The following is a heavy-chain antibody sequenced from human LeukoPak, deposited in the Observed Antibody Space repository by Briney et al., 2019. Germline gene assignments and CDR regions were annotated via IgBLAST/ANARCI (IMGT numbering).Heavy chain of an antibody. Sequence: GGSLRLSCVVSGFTFNRCRMNWVRQAPGKGLEWVAHINPDGRDTYYVDSVKGRFTISRDNAQNSMYLQMNSLRVEDTAVYYCTSWGDTTAEYFQRWGQGTLVTVSS. CDR1: GFTFNRCR. J-gene: IGHJ1*01. CDR3: TSWGDTTAEYFQR. D-gene: IGHD2-21*02. CDR2: INPDGRDT. V-gene: IGHV3-7*02.